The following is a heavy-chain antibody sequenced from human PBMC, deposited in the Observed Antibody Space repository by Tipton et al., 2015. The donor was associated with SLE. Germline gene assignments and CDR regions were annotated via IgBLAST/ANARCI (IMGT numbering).Heavy chain of an antibody. CDR1: GFTFSSFS. D-gene: IGHD2-15*01. CDR2: ISYDGSNK. V-gene: IGHV3-30*09. CDR3: ARDFRRMRGYFDY. J-gene: IGHJ4*02. Sequence: SLRLSCAAFGFTFSSFSVHWVRQAPGKGLEWVAGISYDGSNKFYTESVMGRFAISRDNSKNTVFLQMNSLTTADTAVYFCARDFRRMRGYFDYWGQGVAVTVSS.